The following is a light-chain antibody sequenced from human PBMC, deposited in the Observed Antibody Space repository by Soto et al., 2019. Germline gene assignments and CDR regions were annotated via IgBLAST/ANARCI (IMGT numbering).Light chain of an antibody. Sequence: QSALAQPASVSGSLGQEITISCTGTSSDIGGYKYVSWYQQHPGKAPKLIIFEVSNRPSGVSDRFSGSNSGNTASLTISGLQAEDEADYYCTSYSRYRVLVFGGGTKVTVL. CDR3: TSYSRYRVLV. J-gene: IGLJ3*02. V-gene: IGLV2-14*01. CDR1: SSDIGGYKY. CDR2: EVS.